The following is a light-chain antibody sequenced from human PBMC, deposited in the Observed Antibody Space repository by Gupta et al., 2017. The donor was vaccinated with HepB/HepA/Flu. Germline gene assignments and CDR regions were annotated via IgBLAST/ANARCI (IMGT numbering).Light chain of an antibody. J-gene: IGLJ1*01. CDR1: SSNIGSNY. V-gene: IGLV1-47*01. CDR3: AAWDDSLSALWI. CDR2: RNN. Sequence: QSVLTQPPSASGTPGQRVTISCSGSSSNIGSNYVYWYQQLPGTAPKLLIYRNNQRPSGVPDRFSGSKSGTSASLAISGLRSEDEADYYCAAWDDSLSALWIFGTGTKVTV.